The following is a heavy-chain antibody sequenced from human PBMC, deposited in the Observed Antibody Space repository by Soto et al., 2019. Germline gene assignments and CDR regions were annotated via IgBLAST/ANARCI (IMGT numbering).Heavy chain of an antibody. CDR1: GGSFSGYY. CDR3: ARSYETGGDFDY. V-gene: IGHV4-34*01. J-gene: IGHJ4*02. Sequence: TLSLTCAVYGGSFSGYYWSWIRQPPGKGLEWIGEINHSGSTNYNPSLKSRVTISVDTSKNQFSLKLSSVTAADTAVYYCARSYETGGDFDYWGQGTLVTVSS. CDR2: INHSGST. D-gene: IGHD3-16*01.